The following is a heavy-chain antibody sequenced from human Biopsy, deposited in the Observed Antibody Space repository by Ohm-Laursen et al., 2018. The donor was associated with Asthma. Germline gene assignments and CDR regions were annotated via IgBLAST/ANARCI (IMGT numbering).Heavy chain of an antibody. Sequence: SLRLSCSAFGFSFSDYYMTWMRQAPGKGLERVSSISSSGSTTYPAESVKGRFTISRDNAQKSLFLQMGSLRAEDTAIYYCARVFESSEWGPFYHFGLDVWGQGTTVAVSS. CDR1: GFSFSDYY. CDR3: ARVFESSEWGPFYHFGLDV. D-gene: IGHD6-25*01. V-gene: IGHV3-11*01. J-gene: IGHJ6*02. CDR2: ISSSGSTT.